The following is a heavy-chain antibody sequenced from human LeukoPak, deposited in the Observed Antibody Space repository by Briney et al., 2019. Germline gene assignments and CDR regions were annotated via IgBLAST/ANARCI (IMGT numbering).Heavy chain of an antibody. J-gene: IGHJ6*02. CDR1: GFTFNSYA. D-gene: IGHD2-15*01. V-gene: IGHV3-23*01. Sequence: GGSLRLSCAASGFTFNSYAMNWVRQAPGKGLEWVSGLSGSGGSTYYADSVQGRFTTSRDNSKNTLYLQMNSLRAEDTAVYYCAKGRGWFYGMDVWGQGTTVTVSS. CDR3: AKGRGWFYGMDV. CDR2: LSGSGGST.